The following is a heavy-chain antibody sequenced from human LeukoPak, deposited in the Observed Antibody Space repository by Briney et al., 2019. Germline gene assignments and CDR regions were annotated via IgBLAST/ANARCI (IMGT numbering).Heavy chain of an antibody. CDR3: TRGGESAGTQTNFDN. CDR1: GHIFTVDS. D-gene: IGHD6-13*01. V-gene: IGHV1-2*02. Sequence: ASVKVSCTASGHIFTVDSIHWVRQAPGQGLEWMGWIHLNGGGTYRAQKFQDRVTLTKGTSISTAYMELNALTSDDTAVYYCTRGGESAGTQTNFDNWGQGTLVIVSS. J-gene: IGHJ4*02. CDR2: IHLNGGGT.